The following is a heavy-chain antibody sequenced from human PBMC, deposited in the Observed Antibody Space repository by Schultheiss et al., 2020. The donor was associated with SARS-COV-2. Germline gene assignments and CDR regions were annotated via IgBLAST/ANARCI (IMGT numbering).Heavy chain of an antibody. V-gene: IGHV4-61*01. J-gene: IGHJ4*02. CDR2: IYYSGST. D-gene: IGHD3-10*01. CDR3: ARSYGSGSYLTPNFDY. Sequence: SQTLSLTCTVSGGSVSSGSYYWSWIRQPPGKGLEWIGYIYYSGSTNYNPSLKSRVTISVDTSKNQFSLKLSSVTAADTAVYYCARSYGSGSYLTPNFDYWGQGTRVTVSS. CDR1: GGSVSSGSYY.